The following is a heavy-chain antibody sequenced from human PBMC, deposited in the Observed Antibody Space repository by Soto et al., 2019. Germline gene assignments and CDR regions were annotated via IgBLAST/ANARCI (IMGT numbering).Heavy chain of an antibody. Sequence: VQLVESGGGVVQPGKSLRLSCAASRFTFSSYAMDWVRQAPGKGLEWVAVISHEGSEKYYGDSVKGRFTISRDNPKNTVYLQMNSLRPEDTAVYYCARAAAYFYHYYYAMDVWGQGTAVTVSS. J-gene: IGHJ6*02. D-gene: IGHD6-13*01. CDR3: ARAAAYFYHYYYAMDV. V-gene: IGHV3-30-3*01. CDR2: ISHEGSEK. CDR1: RFTFSSYA.